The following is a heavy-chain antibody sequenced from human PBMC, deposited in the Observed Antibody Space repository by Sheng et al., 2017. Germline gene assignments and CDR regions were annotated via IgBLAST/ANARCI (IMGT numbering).Heavy chain of an antibody. CDR3: AKDNRGGAFDI. V-gene: IGHV3-9*01. CDR2: ISWNSGSI. Sequence: EVQLVESGGGLVQPGRSLRLSCAASGFTFDDYAMHWVRQAPGKGLEWVSGISWNSGSIGYADSVKGRFTISRDNAKNSLYLQMNSLRAEDTALYYCAKDNRGGAFDIWGQGT. J-gene: IGHJ3*02. CDR1: GFTFDDYA. D-gene: IGHD6-25*01.